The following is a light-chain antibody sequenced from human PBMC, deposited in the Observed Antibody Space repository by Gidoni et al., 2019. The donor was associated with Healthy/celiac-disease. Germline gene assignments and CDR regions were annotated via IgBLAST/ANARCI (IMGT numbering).Light chain of an antibody. J-gene: IGKJ1*01. Sequence: EIVMTQSPATLSVSPGERATLSCRASQSVSSNLACYQQKPGQAPRHLIYGASTRATGIPARFSGSGSGTEFTLTISSLQSEDFAVYYCRQYNNWPPWTFGQGTKVEIK. CDR1: QSVSSN. CDR3: RQYNNWPPWT. V-gene: IGKV3-15*01. CDR2: GAS.